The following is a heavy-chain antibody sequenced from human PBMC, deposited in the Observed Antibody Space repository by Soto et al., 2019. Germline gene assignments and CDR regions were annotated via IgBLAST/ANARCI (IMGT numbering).Heavy chain of an antibody. D-gene: IGHD5-12*01. CDR3: ARAFRGPFDY. V-gene: IGHV3-21*01. CDR1: GFTFSSYS. J-gene: IGHJ4*02. Sequence: XVGLSLSGAACGFTFSSYSMNWVRQAPGKGLEWVSSISSSSSYIYYADSVKGRFTISRDNAKNSLYLQMNRLRAEDTAVYYCARAFRGPFDYWGQGTLVTVSS. CDR2: ISSSSSYI.